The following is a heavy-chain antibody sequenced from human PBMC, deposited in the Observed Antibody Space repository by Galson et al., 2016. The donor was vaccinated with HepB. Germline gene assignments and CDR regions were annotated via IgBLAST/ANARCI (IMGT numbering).Heavy chain of an antibody. CDR1: GFTFSDYS. CDR2: ISNSGSII. J-gene: IGHJ3*02. D-gene: IGHD1-1*01. CDR3: ARETTVDAFDI. Sequence: SLRLSCADSGFTFSDYSMSWIRQAPGKGLEWISYISNSGSIIYYADSVEGRFTISRDNAKNSLYLQLNSLRAEDTAVYYCARETTVDAFDIWGQGTMVTVSS. V-gene: IGHV3-11*04.